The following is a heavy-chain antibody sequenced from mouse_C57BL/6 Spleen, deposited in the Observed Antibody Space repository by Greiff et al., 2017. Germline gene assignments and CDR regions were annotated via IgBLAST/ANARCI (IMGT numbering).Heavy chain of an antibody. V-gene: IGHV5-4*01. CDR2: ISDGGSYT. Sequence: EVQVVESGGGLVKPGGSLKLSCAASGFTFSSYAMSWVRQTPEKRLEWVATISDGGSYTYYPDNVKGRFTISRDNAKNNLYLQMSHLKSEDTAMYYCARGWVDYWGQGTSVTVSS. D-gene: IGHD2-3*01. J-gene: IGHJ4*01. CDR1: GFTFSSYA. CDR3: ARGWVDY.